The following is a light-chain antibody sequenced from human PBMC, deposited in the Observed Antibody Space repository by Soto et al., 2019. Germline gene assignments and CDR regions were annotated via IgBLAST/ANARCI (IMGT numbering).Light chain of an antibody. J-gene: IGLJ2*01. CDR2: GNS. CDR3: QSYDSSLSRV. Sequence: QSVLTQPPSVSGAPGQRVTISCTGSSSNIGAGYDVHWYQQLPGTAPKLLIYGNSNRPSGVPDRFSVSKSGTSASLAITGLQPEDEADYYCQSYDSSLSRVFGGGTKLTVL. V-gene: IGLV1-40*01. CDR1: SSNIGAGYD.